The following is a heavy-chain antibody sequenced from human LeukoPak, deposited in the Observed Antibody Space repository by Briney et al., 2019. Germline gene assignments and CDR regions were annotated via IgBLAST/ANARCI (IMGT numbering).Heavy chain of an antibody. J-gene: IGHJ4*02. CDR3: ARGPSGSLFSY. V-gene: IGHV4-34*01. CDR2: INHSGST. D-gene: IGHD1-26*01. Sequence: PSETLSLTCAVYGGSFSGYYWSWIRQPPGKGLEWIGEINHSGSTNYNPSLKRRVTISVDTSKSQFSLKLSSVTAADTAVYYCARGPSGSLFSYWGQGTLVTVSS. CDR1: GGSFSGYY.